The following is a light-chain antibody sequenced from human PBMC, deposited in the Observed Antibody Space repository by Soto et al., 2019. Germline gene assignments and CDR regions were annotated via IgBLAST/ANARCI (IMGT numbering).Light chain of an antibody. V-gene: IGKV1-33*01. CDR2: DAS. CDR3: QQYDDLPLT. J-gene: IGKJ4*01. CDR1: QDINQY. Sequence: DIQMTQSPSSLSASIGDRVTITCQASQDINQYLNWYQQKPGKAPQVLIFDASKLETGVSSRFSGGGSGTDFTFTISSLQPEDIATYYCQQYDDLPLTFGGGTKVEIK.